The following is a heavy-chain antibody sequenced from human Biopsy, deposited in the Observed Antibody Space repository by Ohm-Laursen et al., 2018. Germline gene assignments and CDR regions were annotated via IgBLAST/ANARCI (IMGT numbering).Heavy chain of an antibody. V-gene: IGHV4-59*08. Sequence: SDTLSLTCTVSGGSIKSYYWNWIRQSPGKGLEWIGFIYYTGHTNYNPSLKSRATISVDTSKNQFSLKVISVTAADTAVYYCARHPTGFWFDPWGQGTLVTVSS. CDR1: GGSIKSYY. J-gene: IGHJ5*02. CDR3: ARHPTGFWFDP. CDR2: IYYTGHT.